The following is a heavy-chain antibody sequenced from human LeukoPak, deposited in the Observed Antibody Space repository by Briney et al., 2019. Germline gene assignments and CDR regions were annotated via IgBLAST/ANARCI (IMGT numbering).Heavy chain of an antibody. J-gene: IGHJ5*02. V-gene: IGHV1-2*02. D-gene: IGHD6-13*01. Sequence: ASVKVSCKASGYTFTGYYMHWVRQAPGQGLEWMGWINPNSGGTNYAQKFQGRITMTRDTSISTAYMELSRLRSDDTAVYYCAREHSSSWYGWFDPWGQGTLVTVSS. CDR3: AREHSSSWYGWFDP. CDR1: GYTFTGYY. CDR2: INPNSGGT.